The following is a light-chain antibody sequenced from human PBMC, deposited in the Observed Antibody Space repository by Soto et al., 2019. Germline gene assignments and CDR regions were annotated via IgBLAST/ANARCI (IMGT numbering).Light chain of an antibody. CDR3: QQYSRAPLT. CDR1: QSVRNNY. J-gene: IGKJ1*01. CDR2: AAS. Sequence: EIVLTQSPGTLSLSPGERATLSCRASQSVRNNYLAWYQQRPGQAPRLLIYAASSRATGIPDRFSGSGSGTDFTLTISRLEPEDFAVYYCQQYSRAPLTFGQGTKVDIK. V-gene: IGKV3-20*01.